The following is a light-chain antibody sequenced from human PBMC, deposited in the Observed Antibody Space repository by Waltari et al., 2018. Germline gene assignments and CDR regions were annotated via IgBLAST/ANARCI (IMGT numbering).Light chain of an antibody. CDR3: LQYNSYPWT. J-gene: IGKJ1*01. CDR1: QRIVVW. CDR2: KAS. V-gene: IGKV1-5*03. Sequence: DIQVTQSPSTLSASVGDRVTITCRASQRIVVWLAWYQQKPGKAPRLLSYKASYLESGVPSRFSGSGSGTEFTLTISSLHADDFATYYCLQYNSYPWTFGQGTKVEIK.